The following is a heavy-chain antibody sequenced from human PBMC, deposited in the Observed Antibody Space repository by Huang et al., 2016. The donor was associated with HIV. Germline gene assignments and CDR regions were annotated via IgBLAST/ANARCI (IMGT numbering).Heavy chain of an antibody. CDR1: GGTFSTYA. D-gene: IGHD6-6*01. CDR2: IIPILGTA. J-gene: IGHJ6*02. Sequence: QVQLVQSGAEVKKPGSSVKVSCKASGGTFSTYAISWVRQAPGQGHEWMGGIIPILGTANYAQKFQGTVTITADEFTSTAYMELSSLRSEDTALYYCARGRTRSSLYDSYYGLDVWGQGTTVTVSS. V-gene: IGHV1-69*01. CDR3: ARGRTRSSLYDSYYGLDV.